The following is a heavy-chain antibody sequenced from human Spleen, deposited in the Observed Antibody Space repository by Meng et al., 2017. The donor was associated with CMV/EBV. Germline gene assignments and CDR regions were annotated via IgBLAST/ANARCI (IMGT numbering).Heavy chain of an antibody. CDR2: IYRSGST. CDR3: AGSRQYYFDY. Sequence: QVQLQESGPGLVQAAGTLSLTCVGSGGSISNENWLNWFRQPPGKGLEWIGQIYRSGSTNYNPSLKSRVTMSVDKSKNQFSLKLSSVTAADTAVYYCAGSRQYYFDYWGRGTLVTVSS. V-gene: IGHV4-4*02. CDR1: GGSISNENW. D-gene: IGHD2/OR15-2a*01. J-gene: IGHJ4*02.